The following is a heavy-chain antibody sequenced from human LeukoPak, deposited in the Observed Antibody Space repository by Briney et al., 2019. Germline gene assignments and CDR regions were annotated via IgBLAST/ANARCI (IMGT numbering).Heavy chain of an antibody. D-gene: IGHD3-10*01. J-gene: IGHJ4*02. CDR1: GFTFSSYA. V-gene: IGHV3-23*01. Sequence: GGSLRLSCAASGFTFSSYAMSWVRQAPGKGLEWVSAISGNGGSTYYADSVKGRFTISRDNAKNSLYLQMNSLRAEDTAVYYCAGSITMVRGVHDYWGQGTLVTVSS. CDR2: ISGNGGST. CDR3: AGSITMVRGVHDY.